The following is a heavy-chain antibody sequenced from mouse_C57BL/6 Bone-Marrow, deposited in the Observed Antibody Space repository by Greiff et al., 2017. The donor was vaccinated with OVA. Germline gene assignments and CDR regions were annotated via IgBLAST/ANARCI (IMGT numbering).Heavy chain of an antibody. J-gene: IGHJ2*01. CDR3: AREYYGILDD. V-gene: IGHV3-6*01. Sequence: EVQLVESGPGLVKPSPSLSLSCSVTGYSITSGYYWNWIRQFPGNKLECMGYIPYDGSNNYNPSLKNRSSLTRDTSTNQFFLKLNSVTTEVTATYYCAREYYGILDDWGQGTTLTVSS. CDR2: IPYDGSN. CDR1: GYSITSGYY. D-gene: IGHD1-1*01.